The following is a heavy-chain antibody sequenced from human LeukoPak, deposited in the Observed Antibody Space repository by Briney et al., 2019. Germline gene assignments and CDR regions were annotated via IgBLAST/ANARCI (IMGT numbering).Heavy chain of an antibody. Sequence: SDTLSLTCGVSGYSISSNNWWGWIRQPPGKGLEWIGYIHYSGSAYYNPSLKSRVTISVDTSKNQFSLKLSSVTAADTAVYYCARGYAMPDYWGQGTLVTVSS. CDR2: IHYSGSA. CDR1: GYSISSNNW. CDR3: ARGYAMPDY. V-gene: IGHV4-28*03. D-gene: IGHD2-2*01. J-gene: IGHJ4*02.